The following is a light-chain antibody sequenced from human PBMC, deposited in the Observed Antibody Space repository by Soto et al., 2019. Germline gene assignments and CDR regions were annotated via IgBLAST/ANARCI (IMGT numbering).Light chain of an antibody. CDR1: SSNIGAGYD. V-gene: IGLV1-40*01. CDR3: QTYDNSLGGSKV. Sequence: QSVLPQPPSVSGAPGPRVTLSCTGGSSNIGAGYDVHWYQHLPGKAPKVLIYSSTNRPSGVPDRFSGSKSGTSASLAITGLQPDDEADYYCQTYDNSLGGSKVFGGGTKRTVL. J-gene: IGLJ3*02. CDR2: SST.